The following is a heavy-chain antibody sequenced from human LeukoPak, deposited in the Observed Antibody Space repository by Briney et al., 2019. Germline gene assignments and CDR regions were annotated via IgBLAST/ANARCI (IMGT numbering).Heavy chain of an antibody. D-gene: IGHD6-19*01. CDR1: GGTFSSYA. CDR3: AREGSGWYGHYFDY. J-gene: IGHJ4*02. Sequence: ASVKVSCKASGGTFSSYAISWVRQAPGQGLEWMGWISAYNGNTNYAQKLQGRVTMTTDTSTSTAYMELRSLRSDDTAVYYCAREGSGWYGHYFDYWGQGTLVTVSS. V-gene: IGHV1-18*01. CDR2: ISAYNGNT.